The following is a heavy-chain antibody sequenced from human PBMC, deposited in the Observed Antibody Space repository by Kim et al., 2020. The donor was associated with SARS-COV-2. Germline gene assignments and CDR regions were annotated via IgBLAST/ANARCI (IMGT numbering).Heavy chain of an antibody. CDR3: ARDAAVAGKDYYYGMDV. Sequence: SETLSLPCTVSGGSISSYYWSWIRQPPGKGLEWIGYIYYSGSTNYNPSLKSRVTISVDTSKNQFSLKLSSVTAADTAVYYCARDAAVAGKDYYYGMDVWGQGTTVTVSS. D-gene: IGHD6-19*01. CDR2: IYYSGST. CDR1: GGSISSYY. J-gene: IGHJ6*02. V-gene: IGHV4-59*01.